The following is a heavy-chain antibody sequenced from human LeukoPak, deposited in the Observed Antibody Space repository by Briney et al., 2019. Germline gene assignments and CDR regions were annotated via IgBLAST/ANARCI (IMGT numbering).Heavy chain of an antibody. CDR1: GYTFTSYG. Sequence: ASVKVSCKASGYTFTSYGISWVRQAPGQGLEWMGWISAYNGNTNYAQELQGRVTMTTDTSTSTAYMELRSLRSDDTAVYYCAREHHGYITMVRGVHYYFDYWGQGTLVTVSS. CDR3: AREHHGYITMVRGVHYYFDY. D-gene: IGHD3-10*01. V-gene: IGHV1-18*01. CDR2: ISAYNGNT. J-gene: IGHJ4*02.